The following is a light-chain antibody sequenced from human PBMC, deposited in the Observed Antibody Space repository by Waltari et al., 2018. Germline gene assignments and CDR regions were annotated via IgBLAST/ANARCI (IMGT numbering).Light chain of an antibody. CDR2: GAS. CDR1: QGVSSH. Sequence: EIVMTQSPAILSVSPGESATLSCRASQGVSSHLAWYQQKPGQAPRLLVCGASTRATGVPVRFSGSGSGTEFTLTISSLQSEDFAAYYCQHYFNWPRTFGQGTKVEVK. V-gene: IGKV3-15*01. CDR3: QHYFNWPRT. J-gene: IGKJ1*01.